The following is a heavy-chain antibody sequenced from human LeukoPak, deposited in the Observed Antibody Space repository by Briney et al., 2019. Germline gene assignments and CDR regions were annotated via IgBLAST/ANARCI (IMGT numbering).Heavy chain of an antibody. CDR3: TRDRSRAEDD. J-gene: IGHJ4*02. CDR2: INQGGSDK. V-gene: IGHV3-7*01. D-gene: IGHD1-14*01. CDR1: GFTFSGHW. Sequence: PGGSLRLSCAASGFTFSGHWMSWVRQAPGKGLEWVANINQGGSDKYYVHSVKGRFTISRDNANNLLYLQMNSLRGEDTAVYYCTRDRSRAEDDWGQGTLVTVSS.